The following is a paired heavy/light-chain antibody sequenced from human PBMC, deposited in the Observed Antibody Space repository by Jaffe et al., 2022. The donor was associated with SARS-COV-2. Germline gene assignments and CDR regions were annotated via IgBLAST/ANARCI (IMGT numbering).Light chain of an antibody. Sequence: DIQMTQSPSSVSASVGDRVTITCQASHDISNNLNWYQQKPGKAPKLLIYYASNLETGVPARFRGSGSGTDFTFTINSLQPEDIATYYCQQYDNLAMYTFGQGTKL. J-gene: IGKJ2*01. V-gene: IGKV1-33*01. CDR3: QQYDNLAMYT. CDR1: HDISNN. CDR2: YAS.
Heavy chain of an antibody. CDR2: IWFDGSKK. D-gene: IGHD3-10*01. V-gene: IGHV3-33*01. CDR1: GFTFSSYG. Sequence: QVQLVQSGGGVVQPGRSLRLSCAASGFTFSSYGMHWVRQAPGKGLEWLAVIWFDGSKKYHADSVRGRFTISRDNSKNTLYLQMSSLEAEDTAVYYCARHNTGRSDYWGQGTRVTVSS. J-gene: IGHJ4*02. CDR3: ARHNTGRSDY.